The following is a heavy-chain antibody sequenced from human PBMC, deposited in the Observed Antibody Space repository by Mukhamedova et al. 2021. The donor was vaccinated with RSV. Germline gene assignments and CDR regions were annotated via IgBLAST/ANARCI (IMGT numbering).Heavy chain of an antibody. V-gene: IGHV3-23*01. J-gene: IGHJ5*02. CDR2: FSGSDGST. D-gene: IGHD1-26*01. CDR3: AKAPHSSGRANWFDP. Sequence: VSAFSGSDGSTYYADSVRGRFTISRDNSKNTLYLQMSSLRADDTAVYYCAKAPHSSGRANWFDPWGQGTLVTVSS.